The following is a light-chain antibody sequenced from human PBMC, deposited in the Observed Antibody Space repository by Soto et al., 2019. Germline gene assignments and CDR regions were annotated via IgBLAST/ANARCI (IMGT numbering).Light chain of an antibody. Sequence: EIVMTQSPATLSVSPGERATLSCRASQSVSSNLAWYQQKPGQAPRLLIYGASTRATGIPATFSGSGSWTEFTLTISSLQSEDFAVYYCQQYNNWPGTFGQGTKVDIK. CDR2: GAS. V-gene: IGKV3-15*01. J-gene: IGKJ1*01. CDR1: QSVSSN. CDR3: QQYNNWPGT.